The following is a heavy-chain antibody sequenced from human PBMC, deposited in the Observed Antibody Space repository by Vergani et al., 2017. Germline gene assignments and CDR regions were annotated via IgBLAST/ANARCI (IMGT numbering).Heavy chain of an antibody. CDR2: FSAYNGNT. J-gene: IGHJ4*02. CDR3: ARDRRYYYDSSGQMVLGY. Sequence: QVQLVQSGAEGKKPGASVKVSCKASGYTFTSYGISWVRQAPGQGLEWMGWFSAYNGNTNYAQKLQGRVTMTTDTSTSTAYMELRSLRSDDTAVYYCARDRRYYYDSSGQMVLGYWGQGTLVTVSS. D-gene: IGHD3-22*01. CDR1: GYTFTSYG. V-gene: IGHV1-18*01.